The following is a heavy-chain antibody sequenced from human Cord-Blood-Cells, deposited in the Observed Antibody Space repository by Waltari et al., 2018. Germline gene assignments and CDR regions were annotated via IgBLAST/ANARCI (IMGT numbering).Heavy chain of an antibody. J-gene: IGHJ4*02. CDR2: INHSGST. CDR1: GGSFSGYY. V-gene: IGHV4-34*01. CDR3: ASGNVVVTATTPPFDY. Sequence: QVQLQQWGAGLLKPSETLSLTCAVYGGSFSGYYWSWIRQPPGKGLGWIGEINHSGSTNYITVLTSRLTISVDTPTNQFSLKLSSVTAADAAVYYCASGNVVVTATTPPFDYWGQGTLVTVSS. D-gene: IGHD2-21*02.